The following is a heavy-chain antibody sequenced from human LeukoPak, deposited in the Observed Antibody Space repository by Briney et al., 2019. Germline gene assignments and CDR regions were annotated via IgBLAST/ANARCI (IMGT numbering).Heavy chain of an antibody. D-gene: IGHD6-6*01. CDR1: GGSISSYY. V-gene: IGHV4-4*07. CDR3: ARSSIAEPGYYYYMDV. CDR2: IYTWKST. J-gene: IGHJ6*03. Sequence: AETLSLTCTVSGGSISSYYWSWIRQPAGKGLEWIGRIYTWKSTNYNPSLKSRPTMSVDTSKNQFSLKLSSVTAADTAVYYCARSSIAEPGYYYYMDVWGKGTTVT.